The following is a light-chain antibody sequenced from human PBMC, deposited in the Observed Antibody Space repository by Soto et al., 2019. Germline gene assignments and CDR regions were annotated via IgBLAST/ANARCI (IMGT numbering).Light chain of an antibody. J-gene: IGKJ2*01. V-gene: IGKV3-15*01. Sequence: EVVMTQSPATLSLSPGERATLSCRASLPVSTDLAWFQQRPGQAPRLLIYDASTRATGIAARFSGSGSGTEFTLTISSLQSEDFAVYYCQQHNRWPHTFGQATKLEIK. CDR2: DAS. CDR1: LPVSTD. CDR3: QQHNRWPHT.